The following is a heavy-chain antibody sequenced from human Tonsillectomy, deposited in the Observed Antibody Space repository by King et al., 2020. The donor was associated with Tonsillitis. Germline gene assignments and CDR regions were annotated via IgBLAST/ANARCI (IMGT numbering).Heavy chain of an antibody. J-gene: IGHJ4*02. CDR3: ARHFSGLPAAGTEFDS. D-gene: IGHD6-13*01. CDR2: IDPTDSNT. V-gene: IGHV5-10-1*03. CDR1: GYTFASYW. Sequence: QLVQSGAEVKKPGGSLRISCQVSGYTFASYWISWVRQMPGKGLEWMARIDPTDSNTYYSPSFQGHVSISVDTSISTAYLQWSSLKASDTAMYYCARHFSGLPAAGTEFDSWGQGTLVTVSS.